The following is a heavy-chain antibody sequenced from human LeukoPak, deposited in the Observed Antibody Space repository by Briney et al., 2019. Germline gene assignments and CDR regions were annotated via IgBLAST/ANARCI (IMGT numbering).Heavy chain of an antibody. J-gene: IGHJ4*02. CDR3: ARHLYDSSGYYSCRFDY. V-gene: IGHV4-39*01. CDR2: IYYSGSA. Sequence: SETLSLTCTVSGGSISSRSYYWGWIRQPPGKGLEWIGSIYYSGSAYYNPSLKSRVTISVDTSKNQFSLKLSSVTAADTAVYYCARHLYDSSGYYSCRFDYWGQGTLVTVPS. D-gene: IGHD3-22*01. CDR1: GGSISSRSYY.